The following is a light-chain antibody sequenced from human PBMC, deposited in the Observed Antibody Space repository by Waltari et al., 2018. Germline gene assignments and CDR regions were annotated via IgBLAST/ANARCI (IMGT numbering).Light chain of an antibody. CDR1: SGSIPSTH. J-gene: IGLJ2*01. CDR2: EDD. V-gene: IGLV6-57*03. Sequence: FMLTQSRSVSESPGKTITLSCTRSSGSIPSTHLQWYQQRPGSAPTPVIYEDDQRPSGVPDRFSGSLDFSSNSASLTISGLQTEDEADYFCQSYDSISQDVIFGGGTRLTVL. CDR3: QSYDSISQDVI.